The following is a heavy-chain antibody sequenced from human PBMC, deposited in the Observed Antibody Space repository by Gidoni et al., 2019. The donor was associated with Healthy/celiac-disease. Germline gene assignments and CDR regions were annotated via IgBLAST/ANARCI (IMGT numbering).Heavy chain of an antibody. CDR2: IYYSGST. CDR3: ARHGKGYWIQLWELGADYFDY. CDR1: GGPISSSSYY. J-gene: IGHJ4*02. V-gene: IGHV4-39*01. Sequence: QLQLQESGPGLVKPSETLSLTCTVSGGPISSSSYYWGWIRQPPGKGLEWIGSIYYSGSTYYNPSLKSRVTISVDTSKNQFSLKLSSVTAADTAVYYCARHGKGYWIQLWELGADYFDYWGQGTLVTVSS. D-gene: IGHD5-18*01.